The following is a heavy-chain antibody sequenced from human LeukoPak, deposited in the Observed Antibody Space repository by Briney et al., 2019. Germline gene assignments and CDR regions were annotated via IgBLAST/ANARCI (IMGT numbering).Heavy chain of an antibody. Sequence: SVKVSCKASGGTFSSYAISWVRQAPGQGLEWMGRIIPILGIANYAQKFQGRVTITADEFTRTAYMELSRLRSEDTAVYYCARDGEMATLNYYGMDVWGQGTTVTVSS. J-gene: IGHJ6*01. D-gene: IGHD5-24*01. V-gene: IGHV1-69*04. CDR3: ARDGEMATLNYYGMDV. CDR1: GGTFSSYA. CDR2: IIPILGIA.